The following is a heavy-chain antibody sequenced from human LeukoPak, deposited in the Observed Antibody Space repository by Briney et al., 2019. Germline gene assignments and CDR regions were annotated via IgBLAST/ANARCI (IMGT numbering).Heavy chain of an antibody. D-gene: IGHD4-17*01. CDR1: GFTFDDYA. CDR2: ISWNSGSI. Sequence: PGGSLRLSCAASGFTFDDYAMHWVRQAPGKGLEWVSGISWNSGSIGYADSVKGRFTISRDNAKNSLYLQTNSLRAEDTALYYCAKAGAYGDYLTALLDYWGRGTLVTVSS. V-gene: IGHV3-9*01. CDR3: AKAGAYGDYLTALLDY. J-gene: IGHJ4*02.